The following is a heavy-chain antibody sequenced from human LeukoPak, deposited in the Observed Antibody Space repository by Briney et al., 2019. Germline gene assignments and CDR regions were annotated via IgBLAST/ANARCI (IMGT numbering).Heavy chain of an antibody. Sequence: TGGSLRLSCAASGFTFRTYWMHWVRQAPGKGLVWVSHSNSDGSTTSYADSVKGRFTISRDNAKNSLYLQMNSLRAEDTAVYYCAREAAAIDWGQGTLVTVSS. V-gene: IGHV3-74*01. D-gene: IGHD6-13*01. J-gene: IGHJ4*02. CDR1: GFTFRTYW. CDR3: AREAAAID. CDR2: SNSDGSTT.